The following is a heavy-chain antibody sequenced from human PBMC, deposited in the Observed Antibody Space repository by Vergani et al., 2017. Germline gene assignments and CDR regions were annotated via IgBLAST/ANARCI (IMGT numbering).Heavy chain of an antibody. CDR1: GGSFSGYY. CDR2: INHSGST. CDR3: ARGDSSTSSQGYYGMDV. J-gene: IGHJ6*02. Sequence: QVQLQQWGPGLVTPSETLSLTCAVYGGSFSGYYWSWIRQPPGKGLEWIGEINHSGSTNYNPSLKSRVTISVDTSKNQFSLKLSSVTAADTAVYYCARGDSSTSSQGYYGMDVWGQGTTVTVSS. D-gene: IGHD2-2*01. V-gene: IGHV4-34*01.